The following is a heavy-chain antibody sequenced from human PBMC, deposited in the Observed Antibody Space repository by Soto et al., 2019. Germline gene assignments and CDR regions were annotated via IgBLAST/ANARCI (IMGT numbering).Heavy chain of an antibody. CDR2: FRDGREKT. CDR1: GFTFSNYA. CDR3: AKDRGDSGYPLFDQ. D-gene: IGHD3-22*01. V-gene: IGHV3-23*01. Sequence: PGGSLRLSCVASGFTFSNYAMSWVRQAPGRGLEWVSTFRDGREKTYYADSVKGRFTISRDDSKNTLYLQMSSLRAEDTAVYYCAKDRGDSGYPLFDQWGQGTLVPVSS. J-gene: IGHJ4*02.